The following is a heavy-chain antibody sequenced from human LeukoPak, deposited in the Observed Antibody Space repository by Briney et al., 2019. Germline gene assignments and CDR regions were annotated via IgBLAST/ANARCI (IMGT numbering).Heavy chain of an antibody. J-gene: IGHJ4*02. Sequence: GGSLRLSCAASGFTFSSYWMHWVRQAPGKGLVWVSRINTDGSSTSYADSVKGRLTISRDNAKNTLYLQMNSLRAEDTAVYYCARDFDYDSSGYYFDYWGQGTLVTVSS. CDR1: GFTFSSYW. CDR3: ARDFDYDSSGYYFDY. V-gene: IGHV3-74*01. D-gene: IGHD3-22*01. CDR2: INTDGSST.